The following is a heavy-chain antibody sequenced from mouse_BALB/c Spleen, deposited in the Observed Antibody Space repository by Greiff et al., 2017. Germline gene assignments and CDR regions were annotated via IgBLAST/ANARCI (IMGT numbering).Heavy chain of an antibody. CDR2: ISYDGSN. J-gene: IGHJ4*01. Sequence: EVKLEESGPGLVKPSQSLSLTCSVTGYSITSGYYWNWIRQFPGNKLEWMGYISYDGSNNYNPSLKNRISITRDTSKNQFFLKLNSVTTEDTATYYCARGGLEDYWGQGTSVTVSS. CDR3: ARGGLEDY. V-gene: IGHV3-6*02. D-gene: IGHD1-2*01. CDR1: GYSITSGYY.